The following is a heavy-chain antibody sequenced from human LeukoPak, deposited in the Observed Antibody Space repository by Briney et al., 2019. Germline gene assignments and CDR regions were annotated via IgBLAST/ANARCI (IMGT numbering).Heavy chain of an antibody. Sequence: PGGSLRLSCAASGFIFRTYGIHWVRQAPGKGLQWVAFIGYDGTKKSYADSVKGRFTISRDNSKNTVDLQMNSLRVEDMVRYYCVKDFSSPYPPVDFQHWGRGTLVTVSS. D-gene: IGHD1-14*01. V-gene: IGHV3-30*02. CDR1: GFIFRTYG. CDR3: VKDFSSPYPPVDFQH. CDR2: IGYDGTKK. J-gene: IGHJ1*01.